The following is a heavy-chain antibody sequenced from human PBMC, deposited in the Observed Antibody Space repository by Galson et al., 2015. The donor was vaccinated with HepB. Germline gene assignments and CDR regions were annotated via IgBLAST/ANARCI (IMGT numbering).Heavy chain of an antibody. V-gene: IGHV2-5*01. CDR1: GFSVTTGGVG. CDR2: IFWNDDK. D-gene: IGHD3-22*01. J-gene: IGHJ4*02. Sequence: PALVKPTQTLTLTCTLSGFSVTTGGVGVGWIRQPPGKALEWLALIFWNDDKFYSPSLKNRLTITKDTSKNQVVLTLSNMDPVDSATYYCAHRNYYDSSGYTFDYWGPGTPVIVSS. CDR3: AHRNYYDSSGYTFDY.